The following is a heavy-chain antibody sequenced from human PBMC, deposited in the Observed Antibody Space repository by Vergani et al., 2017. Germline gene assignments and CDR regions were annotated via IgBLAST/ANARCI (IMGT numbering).Heavy chain of an antibody. CDR2: IYYSGST. CDR3: ARVRVYSSGYFDY. J-gene: IGHJ4*02. D-gene: IGHD6-19*01. Sequence: QVQLQESGPGLVKPSETLSLTCTVSGGSISSYYWSWIRQPPGKGLEWIGYIYYSGSTNYNPSLKSRVTISVDTSKNQFSLKLSSVTAADTAVYYCARVRVYSSGYFDYWGQGTLVTVSS. CDR1: GGSISSYY. V-gene: IGHV4-59*01.